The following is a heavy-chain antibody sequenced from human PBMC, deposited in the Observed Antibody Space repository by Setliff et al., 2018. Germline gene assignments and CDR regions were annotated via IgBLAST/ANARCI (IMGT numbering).Heavy chain of an antibody. J-gene: IGHJ6*03. CDR3: ARGYCSGGSCYSGYYYYMDV. CDR1: GYTFTDYY. Sequence: ASVKVSCKASGYTFTDYYMQWVQQAPGKELEWMGRVDPEDGETIYAEKFQGRVTITAATSTDTAYMELSSLRSEDTAVYYCARGYCSGGSCYSGYYYYMDVWGKGTTVTVSS. V-gene: IGHV1-69-2*01. D-gene: IGHD2-15*01. CDR2: VDPEDGET.